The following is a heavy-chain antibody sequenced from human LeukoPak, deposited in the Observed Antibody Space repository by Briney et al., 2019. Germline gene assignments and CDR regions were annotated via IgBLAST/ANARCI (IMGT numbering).Heavy chain of an antibody. CDR2: INHSGST. CDR1: GGSFSGYY. D-gene: IGHD2-8*01. Sequence: SATLSLTCVVYGGSFSGYYWSWIRQPPGKGLEWIGEINHSGSTNYNPSLKSRVTISVDTSKNQFSLKLSSVTAADTAVYYCARGGLTKKYYYGMDVWGQGTTVTVSS. J-gene: IGHJ6*02. CDR3: ARGGLTKKYYYGMDV. V-gene: IGHV4-34*01.